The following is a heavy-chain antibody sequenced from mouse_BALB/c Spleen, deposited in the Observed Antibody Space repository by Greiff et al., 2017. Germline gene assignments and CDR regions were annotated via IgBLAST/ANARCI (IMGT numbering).Heavy chain of an antibody. D-gene: IGHD4-1*01. Sequence: QVQLKQSGAELVRPGSSVKISCKASGYAFSSYWMNWVKQRPGQGLEWIGQIYPGDGDTNYNGKFKGKATLTADKSSSTAYMQLSSLTSEDSAVYFCARRNWVYAMDYWGQGTSVTVSS. CDR1: GYAFSSYW. J-gene: IGHJ4*01. CDR2: IYPGDGDT. CDR3: ARRNWVYAMDY. V-gene: IGHV1-80*01.